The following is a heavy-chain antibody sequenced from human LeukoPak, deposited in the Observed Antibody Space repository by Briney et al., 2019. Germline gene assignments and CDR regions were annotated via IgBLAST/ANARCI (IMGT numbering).Heavy chain of an antibody. CDR3: ARNQMVGATRSPFDY. D-gene: IGHD1-26*01. CDR1: GYTFSSYW. V-gene: IGHV5-51*01. CDR2: IYPGDSDT. J-gene: IGHJ4*02. Sequence: GESLKISCKGSGYTFSSYWIGWVRQVPGKGLEWMGIIYPGDSDTRYSPSFQGQVTISADKSISTAYLQWSSLKASDTAMYYCARNQMVGATRSPFDYWGQGTLVTVSS.